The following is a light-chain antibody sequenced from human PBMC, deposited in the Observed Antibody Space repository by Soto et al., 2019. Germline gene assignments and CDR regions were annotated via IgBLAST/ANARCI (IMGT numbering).Light chain of an antibody. V-gene: IGKV3-20*01. CDR3: QQYGSSPPYT. J-gene: IGKJ2*01. Sequence: EIVLTQSPGTLSLSPGERATLSCRASQSVSSSYLAWYQQKPGQAPRLLIYGASSRATGIPDRFSGSGSGTDFPLTIRRLEPEDCSVYYCQQYGSSPPYTFGQGTKLEIK. CDR1: QSVSSSY. CDR2: GAS.